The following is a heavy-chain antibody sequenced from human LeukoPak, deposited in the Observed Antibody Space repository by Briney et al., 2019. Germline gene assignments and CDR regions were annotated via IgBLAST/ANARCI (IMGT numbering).Heavy chain of an antibody. CDR2: IIPIFGTA. CDR3: ARDQYSSSWYHRGSSGY. J-gene: IGHJ4*02. CDR1: GYTFTSYD. D-gene: IGHD6-13*01. Sequence: SVKVSCKASGYTFTSYDINWVRQVTGQGLEWMGGIIPIFGTANYAQKFQGRVTITADESTSTAYMELSSLRSEDTAVYYCARDQYSSSWYHRGSSGYWGQGTLVTVSS. V-gene: IGHV1-69*13.